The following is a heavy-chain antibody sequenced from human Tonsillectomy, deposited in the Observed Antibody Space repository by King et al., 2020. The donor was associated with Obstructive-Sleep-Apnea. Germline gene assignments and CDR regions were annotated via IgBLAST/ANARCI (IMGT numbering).Heavy chain of an antibody. CDR1: GVPFSHAW. CDR3: STEDD. Sequence: GGGGGGGGGGGGARGRSWVASGVPFSHAWMGWVRQAPGKGLEWVGRIKSKTNGGTTDYAAPVKGRFTISRDDSKNTLYLQMNSLKIEATAIYYCSTEDDWGQGTLVTVSS. CDR2: IKSKTNGGTT. J-gene: IGHJ4*02. V-gene: IGHV3-15*01.